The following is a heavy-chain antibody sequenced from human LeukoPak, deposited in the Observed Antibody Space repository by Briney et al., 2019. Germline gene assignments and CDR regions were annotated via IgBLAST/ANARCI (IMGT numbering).Heavy chain of an antibody. J-gene: IGHJ4*02. CDR3: AGGLLGCRGGSCYPTDY. V-gene: IGHV3-66*01. CDR2: IYSGGST. Sequence: GGSLRLSCAASGFTVSSNYMSWVRQAPGKGLEWVSVIYSGGSTYYADSVKGRFTISRDNSKNTLYLQMNSLRDEDTAVYYCAGGLLGCRGGSCYPTDYWGQGTLVTVSS. D-gene: IGHD2-15*01. CDR1: GFTVSSNY.